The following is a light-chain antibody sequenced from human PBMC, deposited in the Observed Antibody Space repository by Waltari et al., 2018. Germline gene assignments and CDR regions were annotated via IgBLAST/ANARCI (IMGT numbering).Light chain of an antibody. Sequence: QSALTQPASVSGSPGQSLTISCTGPSGDLVIGNRVSWYQQYPGKAPKLMIYDVSSRPSGVSDRFSGSKSGNTASLAISGLQVEDEADYYCSSYTTNTRVFGGGTKLTVL. CDR2: DVS. J-gene: IGLJ3*02. V-gene: IGLV2-14*03. CDR1: SGDLVIGNR. CDR3: SSYTTNTRV.